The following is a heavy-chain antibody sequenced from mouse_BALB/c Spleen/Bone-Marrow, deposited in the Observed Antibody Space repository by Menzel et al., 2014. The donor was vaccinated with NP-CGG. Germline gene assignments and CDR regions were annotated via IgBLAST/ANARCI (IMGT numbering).Heavy chain of an antibody. CDR2: IDPSDSET. CDR3: ARWGAYFDY. Sequence: QVQLQQSGAELVRPGTPVKLSRKASGYTFTSYWMNWVKQRPGRGLEWIGRIDPSDSETHYNQKFKDEATLTVDKSSSTAYIQLSSLTSEDSAVYYCARWGAYFDYWGQGTTLTVSS. V-gene: IGHV1-61*01. CDR1: GYTFTSYW. J-gene: IGHJ2*01.